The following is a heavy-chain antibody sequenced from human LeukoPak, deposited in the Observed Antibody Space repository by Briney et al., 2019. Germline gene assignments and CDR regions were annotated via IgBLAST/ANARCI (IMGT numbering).Heavy chain of an antibody. Sequence: SETLSLTCAVYGGSFSGYYWSWIRQPPGKGLEWIGEINHSGSTNYNPSLKSRVTISVDTSKNQFSLKLSSVTAADTAVYYCARDSPHDFWSGYGVYGMDVWGQGTTVTVSS. CDR1: GGSFSGYY. CDR3: ARDSPHDFWSGYGVYGMDV. J-gene: IGHJ6*02. CDR2: INHSGST. D-gene: IGHD3-3*01. V-gene: IGHV4-34*01.